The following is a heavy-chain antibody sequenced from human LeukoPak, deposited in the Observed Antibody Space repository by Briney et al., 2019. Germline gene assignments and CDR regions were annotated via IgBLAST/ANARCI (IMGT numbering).Heavy chain of an antibody. V-gene: IGHV3-48*01. Sequence: GGSLRLSCAASGFTFSNYNMNWVRQAPGKGLEWVSYISSSRTTIFYADSVKGRFTISRDNAKNSLYLQMNSLRAEDTALYYCAKGYWNPGYWGQGTLVTVSS. CDR2: ISSSRTTI. D-gene: IGHD1-1*01. CDR3: AKGYWNPGY. J-gene: IGHJ4*02. CDR1: GFTFSNYN.